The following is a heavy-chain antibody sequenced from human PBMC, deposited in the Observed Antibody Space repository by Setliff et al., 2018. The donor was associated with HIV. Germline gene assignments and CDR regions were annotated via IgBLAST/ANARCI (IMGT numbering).Heavy chain of an antibody. D-gene: IGHD6-6*01. CDR2: ISHDGSHK. CDR1: GFTFSLYP. V-gene: IGHV3-30*04. Sequence: GESLKISCAASGFTFSLYPMHWVRQAPGKGLEWVALISHDGSHKYHADSVQGRFTISRDNSKNMLFLQMNNLRTGDTAVYYCARDRKFGSSGFYYYYMDVWGKGTTVTVSS. J-gene: IGHJ6*03. CDR3: ARDRKFGSSGFYYYYMDV.